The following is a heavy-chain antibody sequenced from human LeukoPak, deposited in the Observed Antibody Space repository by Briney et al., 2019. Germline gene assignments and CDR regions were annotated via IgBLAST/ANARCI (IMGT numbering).Heavy chain of an antibody. Sequence: GGSLRLSCAASGFTFNGYAMSWVRQAPGKGLKWVATITGSGGTKFYADSVKGRFTISRDNSKNTLYPQMNSLRAEDTAVYYCAKDYSGTYFRGADYWGQGTLVTVSS. D-gene: IGHD1-26*01. J-gene: IGHJ4*02. V-gene: IGHV3-23*01. CDR3: AKDYSGTYFRGADY. CDR1: GFTFNGYA. CDR2: ITGSGGTK.